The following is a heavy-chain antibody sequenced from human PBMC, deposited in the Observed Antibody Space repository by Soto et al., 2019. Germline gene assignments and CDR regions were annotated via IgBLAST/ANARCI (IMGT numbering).Heavy chain of an antibody. CDR1: EFTFSSYW. J-gene: IGHJ6*03. CDR3: ARDPGDPIYYYYYMDV. D-gene: IGHD4-17*01. Sequence: GGSLRLSCAASEFTFSSYWMHWVRQAPGKGLVWVSRINSDGSSTGYADSVKGRFTISRDNAKNTLYLQMNSLRAEDTAVYYCARDPGDPIYYYYYMDVWGKGTTVTVSS. CDR2: INSDGSST. V-gene: IGHV3-74*01.